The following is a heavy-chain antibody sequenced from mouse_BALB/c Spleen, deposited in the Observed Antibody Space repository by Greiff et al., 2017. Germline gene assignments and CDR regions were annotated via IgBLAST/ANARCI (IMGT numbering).Heavy chain of an antibody. CDR1: GFTFSSYA. V-gene: IGHV5-9-4*01. CDR3: AREVITRGGYAMDY. J-gene: IGHJ4*01. CDR2: ISSGGSYT. Sequence: EVQRVESGGGLVKPGGSLKLSCAASGFTFSSYAMSWVRQSPEKRLEWVAEISSGGSYTYYPDTVTGRFTISRDNAKNTLYLEMSSLRSEDTAMYYCAREVITRGGYAMDYWGQGTSVTVSS. D-gene: IGHD2-4*01.